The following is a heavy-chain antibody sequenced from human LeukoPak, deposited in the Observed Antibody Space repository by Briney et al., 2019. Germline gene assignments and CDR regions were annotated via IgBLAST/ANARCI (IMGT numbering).Heavy chain of an antibody. J-gene: IGHJ3*02. CDR3: ARAEITMIVVGAFDI. CDR2: IYYSGST. D-gene: IGHD3-22*01. Sequence: SSETLSLTCTVSGGSISSYYWSWIRQPPGKGLEWIGYIYYSGSTNYNPSLKSRVTISVDTSKNQFSLKLSSVTAADTAVYYCARAEITMIVVGAFDIWGQGTMVTVSS. CDR1: GGSISSYY. V-gene: IGHV4-59*01.